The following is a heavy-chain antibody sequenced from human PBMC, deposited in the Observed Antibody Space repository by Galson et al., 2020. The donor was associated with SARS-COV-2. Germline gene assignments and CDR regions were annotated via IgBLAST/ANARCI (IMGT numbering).Heavy chain of an antibody. J-gene: IGHJ4*02. V-gene: IGHV3-9*01. Sequence: EWVSAISWNSGNRVYADSVKGRFTISRDNAKGSLYLHMNTLGREDTALYYCVKDKYENFHGSARGYLDSWGQGTLVIVSS. CDR3: VKDKYENFHGSARGYLDS. CDR2: ISWNSGNR. D-gene: IGHD3-10*01.